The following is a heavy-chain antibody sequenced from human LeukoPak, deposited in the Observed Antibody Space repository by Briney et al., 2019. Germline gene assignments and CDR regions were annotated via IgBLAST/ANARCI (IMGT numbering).Heavy chain of an antibody. CDR3: ARFTGSGGWFDP. J-gene: IGHJ5*02. D-gene: IGHD6-25*01. V-gene: IGHV4-59*01. Sequence: SETLSLTCTVSGGSISGYYWTWIRQPPGKGLEWIGYIYYNGATKYNPSLKSRVAIELATSKNQFSLRLSSVTAADTAVYYCARFTGSGGWFDPWGQGTLVTVSS. CDR2: IYYNGAT. CDR1: GGSISGYY.